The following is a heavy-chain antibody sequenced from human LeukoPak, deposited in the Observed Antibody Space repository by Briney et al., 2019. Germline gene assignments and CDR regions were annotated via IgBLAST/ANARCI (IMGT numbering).Heavy chain of an antibody. CDR2: IYYSGST. Sequence: SETLSLTCTVSGGSISSYYWSWIRQPPGKGLEWIGYIYYSGSTNYNPSLKSRVTISVDTSKNQFSLKLSSVTAADTAVYYCARAHGSGFKVWGQGTLVTVSS. CDR1: GGSISSYY. J-gene: IGHJ4*02. CDR3: ARAHGSGFKV. V-gene: IGHV4-59*01.